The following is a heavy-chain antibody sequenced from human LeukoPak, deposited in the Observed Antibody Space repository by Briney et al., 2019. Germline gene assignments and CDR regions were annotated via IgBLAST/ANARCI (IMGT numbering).Heavy chain of an antibody. CDR3: ARVIEIGGSLDY. D-gene: IGHD1-26*01. CDR2: INPSGGST. V-gene: IGHV1-46*01. CDR1: GYTFTSYY. Sequence: ASVKVSCEASGYTFTSYYMHWVRQAPGQGLEWMGIINPSGGSTSYAQKFQGRVTMTRDTSTSTVYMELSSLRSEDTAVYYCARVIEIGGSLDYWGQGTLVTVSS. J-gene: IGHJ4*02.